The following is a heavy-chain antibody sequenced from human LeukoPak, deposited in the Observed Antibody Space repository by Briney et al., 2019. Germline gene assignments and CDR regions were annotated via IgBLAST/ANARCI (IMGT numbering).Heavy chain of an antibody. CDR1: GFTFSDYG. D-gene: IGHD3-10*01. J-gene: IGHJ4*02. CDR2: ISYDGSNK. Sequence: PGRSLRLPCAASGFTFSDYGMHWVRQAPGKGLEWVAVISYDGSNKYYADSVRGRFTISRDNSKNTLYLQVNSLRPEDRAVYYCAKAEGGGVIKYPPGYWGQGTLVTVSS. CDR3: AKAEGGGVIKYPPGY. V-gene: IGHV3-30*18.